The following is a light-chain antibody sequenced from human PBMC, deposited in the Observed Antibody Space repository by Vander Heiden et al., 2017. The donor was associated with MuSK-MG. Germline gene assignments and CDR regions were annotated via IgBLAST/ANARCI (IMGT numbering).Light chain of an antibody. Sequence: DIQMTQSPSSLSASVGDRVTITCRASQSISSYLNWYQQKPGKAPKLLIYAASSLQRAVTSRFSGSGYGIDFTLTISRRQPEDFATYYCQQSYRNARFTFGHGTKVDIK. J-gene: IGKJ3*01. CDR3: QQSYRNARFT. CDR2: AAS. CDR1: QSISSY. V-gene: IGKV1-39*01.